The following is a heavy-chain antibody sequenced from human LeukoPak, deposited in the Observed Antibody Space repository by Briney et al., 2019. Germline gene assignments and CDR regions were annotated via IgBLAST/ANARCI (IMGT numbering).Heavy chain of an antibody. Sequence: PSETLSLTCAVYGGFFSGYYWSWIRQPPGKGLEWIGEINHSGSTNYNPSLKSRVTISVDTSKNQFSLKLSSVTAADTAVYYCARGLLPVRGVKYFDYWGQGTLVTVSS. V-gene: IGHV4-34*01. D-gene: IGHD3-10*01. J-gene: IGHJ4*02. CDR3: ARGLLPVRGVKYFDY. CDR1: GGFFSGYY. CDR2: INHSGST.